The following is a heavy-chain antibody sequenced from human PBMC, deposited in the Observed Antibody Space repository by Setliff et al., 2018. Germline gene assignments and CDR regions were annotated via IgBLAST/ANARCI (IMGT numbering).Heavy chain of an antibody. V-gene: IGHV1-45*02. CDR1: GYTFTYRY. D-gene: IGHD1-26*01. Sequence: GASVKVSCMASGYTFTYRYLHWVRQAPGQALEWMGWITPFNDNTNYAQKFQGRVTITADESTSTAYMELSSLRSEDTAVYYCASHDGSYVTESDLPTDYWGQGTLVTVSS. J-gene: IGHJ4*02. CDR2: ITPFNDNT. CDR3: ASHDGSYVTESDLPTDY.